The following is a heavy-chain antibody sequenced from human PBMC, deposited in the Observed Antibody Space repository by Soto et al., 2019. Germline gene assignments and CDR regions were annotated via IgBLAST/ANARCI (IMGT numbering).Heavy chain of an antibody. CDR3: ANPADSTGYPYYLDY. Sequence: WGSLTLSCAASGFTCSSYAMSWVRQAPGKGLEWVSAISGSGGSTYYAASVKGRFTISRDNSKNTLYLQMNSLRAEDTAVYYCANPADSTGYPYYLDYWRQGTLVTVSS. V-gene: IGHV3-23*01. CDR1: GFTCSSYA. CDR2: ISGSGGST. D-gene: IGHD5-18*01. J-gene: IGHJ4*02.